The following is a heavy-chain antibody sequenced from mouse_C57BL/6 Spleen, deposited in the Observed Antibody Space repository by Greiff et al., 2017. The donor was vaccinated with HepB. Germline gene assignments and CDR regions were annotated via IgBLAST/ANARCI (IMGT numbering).Heavy chain of an antibody. J-gene: IGHJ1*03. V-gene: IGHV5-17*01. Sequence: DVKLVESGGGLVKPGGSLKLSCAASGFTFSDYGMHWVRQAPEKGLEWVAYISSGSSTIYYADTVKGRFTISRDNAKNTLFLQMTSLRSEDTAMYYCARSGYYGSSNWYFDVWGTGTTVTVSS. CDR3: ARSGYYGSSNWYFDV. CDR2: ISSGSSTI. D-gene: IGHD1-1*01. CDR1: GFTFSDYG.